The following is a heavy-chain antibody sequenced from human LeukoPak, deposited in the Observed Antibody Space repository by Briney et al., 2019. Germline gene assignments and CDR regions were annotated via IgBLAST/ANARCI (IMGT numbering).Heavy chain of an antibody. Sequence: SETLSLTCRVSDHSISSGYYWGWIRQPPGKGLEWIGSVYHSATTYYNPSLKSRVTISVDTSKNQFSLKLSSVTAADTAVYYCSRDETYSSDWQSNHYYYYMDVWGKGTTVTVSS. CDR2: VYHSATT. D-gene: IGHD6-19*01. CDR3: SRDETYSSDWQSNHYYYYMDV. J-gene: IGHJ6*03. CDR1: DHSISSGYY. V-gene: IGHV4-38-2*02.